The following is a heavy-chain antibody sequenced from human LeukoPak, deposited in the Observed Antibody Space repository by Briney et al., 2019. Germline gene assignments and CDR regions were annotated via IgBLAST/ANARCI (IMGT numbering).Heavy chain of an antibody. V-gene: IGHV3-48*04. Sequence: PGGSLRLSCAASGFTFSSYSMNWVRQAPGKGLEWVSYISSSSSTIYYADSVKGRFTISRDNAKNSLYLQMNSLRAEDTAVYYCAREMGGSFRGLDAFDIWGQGTMVTVSS. CDR2: ISSSSSTI. CDR1: GFTFSSYS. J-gene: IGHJ3*02. D-gene: IGHD1-26*01. CDR3: AREMGGSFRGLDAFDI.